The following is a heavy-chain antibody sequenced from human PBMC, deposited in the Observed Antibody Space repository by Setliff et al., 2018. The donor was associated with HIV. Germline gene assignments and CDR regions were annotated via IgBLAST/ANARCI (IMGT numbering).Heavy chain of an antibody. J-gene: IGHJ6*03. D-gene: IGHD2-15*01. CDR1: GLTFNRYW. V-gene: IGHV3-48*04. CDR3: ARSQGIGNYYMDV. Sequence: PGGSLRLSCVASGLTFNRYWMSWVRQVPGKGLEWISYFSRDTPRIHYADSVKGRFTISRDDAKNSLFLQVDSLTAEDTAVYYCARSQGIGNYYMDVWGKGTTVTVSS. CDR2: FSRDTPRI.